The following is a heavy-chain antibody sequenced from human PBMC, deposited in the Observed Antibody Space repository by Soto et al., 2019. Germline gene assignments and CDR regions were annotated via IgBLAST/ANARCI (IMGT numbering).Heavy chain of an antibody. V-gene: IGHV1-18*01. CDR1: GYAFTTYG. D-gene: IGHD3-10*01. CDR2: ISAHNGNT. J-gene: IGHJ4*02. CDR3: ARGRYGEY. Sequence: QVHLVQSGAEVTKPGASVKVSCQGSGYAFTTYGITWVRQAPGQGLEWMGWISAHNGNTNYAQKLQGRVTGTRDRSTSTAYMEVMSLRYDATAGYYCARGRYGEYWGQGALVTVSS.